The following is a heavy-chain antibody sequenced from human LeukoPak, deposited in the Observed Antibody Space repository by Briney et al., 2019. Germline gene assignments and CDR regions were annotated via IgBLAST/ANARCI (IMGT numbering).Heavy chain of an antibody. D-gene: IGHD1-14*01. CDR3: ARGHNHFDY. J-gene: IGHJ4*02. CDR1: GYTFTNFG. CDR2: INAYNGNT. Sequence: GASVKVSCKASGYTFTNFGISWVRQAPGRGLEWMGWINAYNGNTNYAQKPQGRVTMTTDTSTSTAYMELRSLRSDDTAVYYCARGHNHFDYWGQGTLVTVSS. V-gene: IGHV1-18*01.